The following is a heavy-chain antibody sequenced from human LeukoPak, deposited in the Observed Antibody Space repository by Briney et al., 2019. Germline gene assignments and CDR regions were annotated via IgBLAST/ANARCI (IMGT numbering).Heavy chain of an antibody. V-gene: IGHV1-69*13. D-gene: IGHD1-26*01. CDR1: GYTFTSYA. J-gene: IGHJ4*02. Sequence: SVKVSCKASGYTFTSYAMHWVRQAPGQGLEWMGGIIPIFGTANYAQKFQGRVTITADESTSTAYMELSSLRSEDTAVYYCASGIVGAADYWGQGTLVTVSS. CDR2: IIPIFGTA. CDR3: ASGIVGAADY.